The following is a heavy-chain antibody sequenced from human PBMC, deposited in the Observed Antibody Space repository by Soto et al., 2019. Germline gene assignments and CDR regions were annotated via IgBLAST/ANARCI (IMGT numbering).Heavy chain of an antibody. CDR2: ISVYNGNT. CDR3: ARVYEFWSGYSSPFVY. CDR1: GYTFTSYG. Sequence: QVQLVQSGAEVKKPGASVKVSCKASGYTFTSYGISWVRQAPGQGLEWMGWISVYNGNTNYAQILQGRVTMTTDTSASKADMELRSLRSDDTAVYYCARVYEFWSGYSSPFVYWGQRNLVNVFS. J-gene: IGHJ4*02. D-gene: IGHD3-3*01. V-gene: IGHV1-18*01.